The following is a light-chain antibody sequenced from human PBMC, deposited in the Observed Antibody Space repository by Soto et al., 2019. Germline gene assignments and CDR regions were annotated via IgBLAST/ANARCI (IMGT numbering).Light chain of an antibody. CDR3: QQYNRYSPWT. Sequence: DIQMTQSPSTLSASVGDRVTITCRASQSISSWLAWYQQKPGKAPKLLIQKASSLESGVPSRFSGSGSGTEFTLTINSLQPDDFATYYCQQYNRYSPWTFGQGTKVEIK. CDR1: QSISSW. CDR2: KAS. J-gene: IGKJ1*01. V-gene: IGKV1-5*03.